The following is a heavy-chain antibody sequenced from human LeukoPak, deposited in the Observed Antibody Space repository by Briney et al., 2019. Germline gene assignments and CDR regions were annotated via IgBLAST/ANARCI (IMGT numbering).Heavy chain of an antibody. CDR2: IKKDGSEK. V-gene: IGHV3-7*01. CDR3: ARDLSGVTGYTYGRGIDY. Sequence: GGSLRLSCAASGFTFSSYWMTWVRQAPGKGLEWVANIKKDGSEKYYVDSVKGRFTISRDNAKTSLYLQMNSLRAEDTAVYYCARDLSGVTGYTYGRGIDYWGQGTLVTVSS. J-gene: IGHJ4*02. CDR1: GFTFSSYW. D-gene: IGHD5-18*01.